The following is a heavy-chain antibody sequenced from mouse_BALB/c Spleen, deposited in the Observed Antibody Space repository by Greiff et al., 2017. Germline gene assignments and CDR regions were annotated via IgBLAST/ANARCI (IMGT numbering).Heavy chain of an antibody. J-gene: IGHJ4*01. CDR2: IDPENGDT. D-gene: IGHD2-2*01. CDR3: NGWLPRDYYAMDY. V-gene: IGHV14-4*02. CDR1: GFNIKDYY. Sequence: EVQLQESGAELVRSGASVKLSCTASGFNIKDYYMHWVKQRPEQGLEWIGWIDPENGDTEYAPKFQGKATMTADTSSNTAYLQLSSLTSEDTAVYYCNGWLPRDYYAMDYWGQGTSVTVSS.